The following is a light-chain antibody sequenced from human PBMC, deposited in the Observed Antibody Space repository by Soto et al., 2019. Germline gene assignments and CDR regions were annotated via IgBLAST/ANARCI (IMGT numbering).Light chain of an antibody. CDR2: AAS. CDR3: QNYHSAPRT. Sequence: DIQITQCPSSLSSALLDIVTITCRASQAINNYLAWYQQRPGKVPKLLIYAASTLQSGVPSRFRGSRSGTDFTLTISSLQPEDVATYYCQNYHSAPRTFGQGTKVDIK. J-gene: IGKJ1*01. CDR1: QAINNY. V-gene: IGKV1-27*01.